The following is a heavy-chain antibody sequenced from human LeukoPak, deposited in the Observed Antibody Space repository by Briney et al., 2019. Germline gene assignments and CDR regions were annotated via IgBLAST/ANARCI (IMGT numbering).Heavy chain of an antibody. CDR1: GGSFSGYY. Sequence: SETLSLTGAVYGGSFSGYYWSWIRQPPGKGLEWIGEINHSGSTNYNPSLKSRVTISVDTSKNQFSLKLSSVTAADTAVYYCARGRVYYYYYYMDVWGKGTTVTVSS. CDR3: ARGRVYYYYYYMDV. J-gene: IGHJ6*03. V-gene: IGHV4-34*01. CDR2: INHSGST.